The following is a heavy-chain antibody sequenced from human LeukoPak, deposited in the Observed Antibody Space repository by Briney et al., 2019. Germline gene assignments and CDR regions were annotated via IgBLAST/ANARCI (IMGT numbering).Heavy chain of an antibody. CDR3: AKTVQLWLHSHDY. Sequence: ASVKVSCKASGYTFTSYDINWVRQATGQGLEWMGWMNPNSGNTGYAQKFQGRVTMTRNTSISTAYMELNSLRAEDTAVYYCAKTVQLWLHSHDYWGQGTLVTVSS. V-gene: IGHV1-8*01. J-gene: IGHJ4*02. CDR2: MNPNSGNT. CDR1: GYTFTSYD. D-gene: IGHD5-18*01.